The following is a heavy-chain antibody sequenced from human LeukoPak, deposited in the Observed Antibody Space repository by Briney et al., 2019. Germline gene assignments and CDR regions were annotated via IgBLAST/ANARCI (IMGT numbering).Heavy chain of an antibody. CDR2: LDSEDGET. CDR1: GYTLTELS. V-gene: IGHV1-24*01. D-gene: IGHD2-2*01. J-gene: IGHJ4*02. CDR3: ARVVPAASDLVDY. Sequence: GASVKVSCKVSGYTLTELSIHWVRQAPGKGLEWMGGLDSEDGETTYAQKFQGRVTMTTDTSTSTAYMELRSLRSDDTAVYYCARVVPAASDLVDYWGQGTLVTVSS.